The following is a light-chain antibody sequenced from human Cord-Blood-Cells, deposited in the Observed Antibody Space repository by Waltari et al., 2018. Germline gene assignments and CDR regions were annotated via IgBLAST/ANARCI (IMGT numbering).Light chain of an antibody. J-gene: IGKJ3*01. CDR1: QSVSSSY. Sequence: EIVLTQSPGTLSFSPGERATLSCRASQSVSSSYLAWYQQKPGQAPRLLIYGASSRATGLPDRFSGSGSGTDFTLTISRLEPEDFAVYYCQQYGSSPFTFGPGTKVDIK. CDR2: GAS. V-gene: IGKV3-20*01. CDR3: QQYGSSPFT.